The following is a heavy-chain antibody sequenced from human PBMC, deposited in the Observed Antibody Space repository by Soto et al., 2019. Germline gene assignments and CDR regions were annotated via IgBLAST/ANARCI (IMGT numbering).Heavy chain of an antibody. Sequence: QVHLVQSGPEVQKPGASVRVSCQASGYTFTNYGISWVRQAPGQGLEWLGWISPYSGDTNHAQKLQGRLTMTTDKSTSTAYRELRSLRSDDTAVYYCARRGGSDPYVMDVWGQGTTVTVS. J-gene: IGHJ6*02. D-gene: IGHD5-12*01. CDR3: ARRGGSDPYVMDV. V-gene: IGHV1-18*01. CDR2: ISPYSGDT. CDR1: GYTFTNYG.